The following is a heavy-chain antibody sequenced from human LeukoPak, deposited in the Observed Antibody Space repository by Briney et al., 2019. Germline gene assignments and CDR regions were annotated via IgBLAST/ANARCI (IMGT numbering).Heavy chain of an antibody. Sequence: GGSLRLSCAASGFTFSSYAMSWVRQAPGKGLEWVSVISGSGGSTYYADSVKGRFTISRDNSKNTLYLQMNSLRAEDTAIYYRAGGEMATTIDYWGQGTLVTVSS. J-gene: IGHJ4*02. CDR1: GFTFSSYA. V-gene: IGHV3-23*01. CDR3: AGGEMATTIDY. CDR2: ISGSGGST. D-gene: IGHD5-24*01.